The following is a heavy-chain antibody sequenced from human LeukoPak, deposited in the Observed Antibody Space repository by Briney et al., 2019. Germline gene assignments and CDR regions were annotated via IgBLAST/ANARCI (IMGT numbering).Heavy chain of an antibody. D-gene: IGHD2-2*02. V-gene: IGHV3-30*02. J-gene: IGHJ5*02. CDR2: IRYDGSNK. Sequence: GGSLRLSCAASGFTFSRYWMTWVRQAPGKGLEWVAFIRYDGSNKYYADSVKGRFTISRDNSKNTLYLQMNSLRAEDTAVYYCAKDRCSSTSCYRWFDPWGQGTLVTVSS. CDR1: GFTFSRYW. CDR3: AKDRCSSTSCYRWFDP.